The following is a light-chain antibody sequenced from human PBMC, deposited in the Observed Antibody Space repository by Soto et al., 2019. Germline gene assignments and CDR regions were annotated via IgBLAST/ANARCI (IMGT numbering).Light chain of an antibody. CDR3: QQYYSYPRT. V-gene: IGKV1-5*01. CDR2: DAS. CDR1: QSVSNW. Sequence: VGDRVTITCRASQSVSNWLAWYQQKRGKAPELLIYDASSLKSGVPSRFSGSGSGTEFTLTISSLQPEDFATYYCQQYYSYPRTFGQGTKVDIK. J-gene: IGKJ1*01.